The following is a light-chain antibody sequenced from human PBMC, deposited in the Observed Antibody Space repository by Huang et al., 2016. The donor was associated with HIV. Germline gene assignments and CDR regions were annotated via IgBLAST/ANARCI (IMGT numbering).Light chain of an antibody. V-gene: IGKV1-9*01. CDR2: AAS. J-gene: IGKJ5*01. CDR3: QQLNNYPIT. Sequence: IQLTQSPSSLSASVGDRVTITCLASQDISTNLAWYQQKPGEAPKVLIYAASTLQSGVPSRFSGSVSGIYFTLTITNLQPEDFTTYYCQQLNNYPITFGQGTRLDIK. CDR1: QDISTN.